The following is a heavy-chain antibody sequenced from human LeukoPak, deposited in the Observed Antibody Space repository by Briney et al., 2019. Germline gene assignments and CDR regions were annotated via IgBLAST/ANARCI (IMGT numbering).Heavy chain of an antibody. CDR2: INPNSGGT. CDR3: ASDGYSYGSYYYGMDV. J-gene: IGHJ6*02. Sequence: ASVKVSCKASGYTFTGYYMHWVRQAPGQGLEWMGWINPNSGGTNYARKFQGRVTMTRDTSISTAYMELSRLRSDDTAVYYCASDGYSYGSYYYGMDVWGQGTTVTVSS. CDR1: GYTFTGYY. V-gene: IGHV1-2*02. D-gene: IGHD5-18*01.